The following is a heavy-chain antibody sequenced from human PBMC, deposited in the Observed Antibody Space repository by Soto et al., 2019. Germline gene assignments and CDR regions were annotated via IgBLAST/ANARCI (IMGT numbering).Heavy chain of an antibody. CDR2: ISYRGST. CDR3: ASSGIVVREVPTSFVL. Sequence: SETLSLTCTVSAGSITTSYWSWIRQPLGKALEWIGYISYRGSTNYNPSLKSRLTISIDTSKSQISLKLTSMTTADTAVYYCASSGIVVREVPTSFVLWGQGTL. J-gene: IGHJ4*02. D-gene: IGHD3-22*01. V-gene: IGHV4-59*01. CDR1: AGSITTSY.